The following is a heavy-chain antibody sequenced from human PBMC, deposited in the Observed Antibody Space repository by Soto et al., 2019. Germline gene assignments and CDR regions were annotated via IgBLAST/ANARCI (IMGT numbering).Heavy chain of an antibody. D-gene: IGHD6-19*01. V-gene: IGHV4-61*01. CDR2: ISYTGTT. CDR1: GGSVSSGSYY. J-gene: IGHJ5*02. Sequence: QVQLQESGPGLVKPSETLSLTCTVSGGSVSSGSYYWTWIRQPPGKGLEWIGYISYTGTTNYNPSRKIRVTISVDTSKNQFSLRLSSVTPADTALYYCAKLVAVAGTDDWFDPWGQGTLVTVSS. CDR3: AKLVAVAGTDDWFDP.